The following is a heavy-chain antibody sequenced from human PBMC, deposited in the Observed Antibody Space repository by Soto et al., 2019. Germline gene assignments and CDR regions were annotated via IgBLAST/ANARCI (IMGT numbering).Heavy chain of an antibody. V-gene: IGHV3-33*08. CDR2: IWYDGSNK. J-gene: IGHJ6*02. CDR1: GLPLITFG. CDR3: ARGDCTGAYCYSWPFNYGVDV. D-gene: IGHD2-15*01. Sequence: QVQLVESGGGVVQPGGSLGLSCTTSGLPLITFGMYWVGRAPAKGLEWVAIIWYDGSNKYYGDSVKGRFTISRDNSKNTLYLQMNSLRAEDTALYYCARGDCTGAYCYSWPFNYGVDVWGQGTTVTVSS.